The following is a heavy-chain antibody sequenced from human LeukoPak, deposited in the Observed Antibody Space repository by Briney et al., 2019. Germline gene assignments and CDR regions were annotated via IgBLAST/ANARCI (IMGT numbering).Heavy chain of an antibody. CDR2: ISYSGNT. Sequence: SETLSLTCTVSGDSISSNYYWTWIRQPPGKGLEWIGYISYSGNTNYNPSLKSRVTISVDTSKNQFSLKLSSVTAADTAVYYCTRGVGSGYSDDWGQGTLVTVSS. D-gene: IGHD3-22*01. J-gene: IGHJ4*02. CDR1: GDSISSNYY. CDR3: TRGVGSGYSDD. V-gene: IGHV4-59*01.